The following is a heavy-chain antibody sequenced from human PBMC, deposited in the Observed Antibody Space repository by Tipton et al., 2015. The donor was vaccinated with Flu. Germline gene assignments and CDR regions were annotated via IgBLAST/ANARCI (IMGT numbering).Heavy chain of an antibody. CDR3: ARGLGSFDFWSGSDY. D-gene: IGHD3-3*01. Sequence: TLSLTCTVSGGSISSYYWTWIRQPPGKGLEWIGYISYSGITNYNPSLTSRVTISADTSKNQFSLNLISVTAADTAVYYCARGLGSFDFWSGSDYWGQGTLVTVSS. CDR1: GGSISSYY. V-gene: IGHV4-59*01. CDR2: ISYSGIT. J-gene: IGHJ4*02.